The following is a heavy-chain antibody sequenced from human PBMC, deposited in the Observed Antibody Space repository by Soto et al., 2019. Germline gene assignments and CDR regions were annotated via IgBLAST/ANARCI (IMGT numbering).Heavy chain of an antibody. CDR3: ARDMVNDDYYGMDV. CDR2: ISYDGSNK. CDR1: GFTFSSYA. D-gene: IGHD5-18*01. Sequence: PGGSLRLSCAASGFTFSSYAMHWVRQAPGKGLEWVAVISYDGSNKYYADSVKGRFTTSRDNSKNTLYLQMNSLRAEDTAVYYCARDMVNDDYYGMDVWGQGTTVTVSS. V-gene: IGHV3-30-3*01. J-gene: IGHJ6*02.